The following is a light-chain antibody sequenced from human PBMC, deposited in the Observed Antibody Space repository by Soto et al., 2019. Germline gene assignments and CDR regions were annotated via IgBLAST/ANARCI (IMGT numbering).Light chain of an antibody. Sequence: EIRMTQSASYLSASVGDRVTMXCQASHKFNTHITWYQHRTGRAPKHLIYHASNLEAGVTSTFRGSGSGKDFILTISRLQPEDIATYQCQQYENLPTFGQGTRLEIK. V-gene: IGKV1-33*01. CDR2: HAS. CDR3: QQYENLPT. J-gene: IGKJ5*01. CDR1: HKFNTH.